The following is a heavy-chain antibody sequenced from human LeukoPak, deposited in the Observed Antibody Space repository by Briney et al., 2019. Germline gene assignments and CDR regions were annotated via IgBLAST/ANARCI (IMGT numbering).Heavy chain of an antibody. CDR2: IRYDGSKI. J-gene: IGHJ4*02. V-gene: IGHV3-7*01. CDR3: ARGGTHDTYY. Sequence: GGSLRLSCAASEIKFCTSWMRWVRQAPGEGLEWVANIRYDGSKIYYVDSVKGRFSISRDNAKNSVYLQMNSLRADDTAVYYCARGGTHDTYYWGQGTQVTVSS. D-gene: IGHD3-9*01. CDR1: EIKFCTSW.